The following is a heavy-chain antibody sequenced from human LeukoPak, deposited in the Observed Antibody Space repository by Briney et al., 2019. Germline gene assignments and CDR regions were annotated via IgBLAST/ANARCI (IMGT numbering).Heavy chain of an antibody. CDR2: IYYSGGT. V-gene: IGHV4-59*08. CDR1: GGSISSYY. D-gene: IGHD2-2*01. CDR3: ARHGNLVVPANYYYMDV. Sequence: SETLSLTCTVSGGSISSYYWSWIRQPPGKGLEWIGYIYYSGGTNYNPSLKSRVTISVDTSKNQFSLKLSSVTAADTAVNYCARHGNLVVPANYYYMDVWGKGTTVTVSS. J-gene: IGHJ6*03.